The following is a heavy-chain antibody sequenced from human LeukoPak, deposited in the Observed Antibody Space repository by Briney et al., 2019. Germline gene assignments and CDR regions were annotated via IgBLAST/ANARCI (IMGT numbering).Heavy chain of an antibody. D-gene: IGHD6-19*01. Sequence: GRSLRLSCAASGFTFSSYGMHWVRQAPGKGLEWVAVISYDGSNKYYADSVKGRLTISRDNSKNTLYLQMNSLRAEDTAVYYCAKTGGIAVAGTTNYYYYGMDVWGQGTTVTVSS. CDR2: ISYDGSNK. CDR1: GFTFSSYG. CDR3: AKTGGIAVAGTTNYYYYGMDV. V-gene: IGHV3-30*18. J-gene: IGHJ6*02.